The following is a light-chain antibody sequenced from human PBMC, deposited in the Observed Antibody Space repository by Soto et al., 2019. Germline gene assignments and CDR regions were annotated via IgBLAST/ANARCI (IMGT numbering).Light chain of an antibody. CDR1: QSIRSY. CDR3: QQSYSNPPT. J-gene: IGKJ5*01. V-gene: IGKV1-39*01. Sequence: DIQMTQSPSSLSASAGDRVTITCRASQSIRSYLNWYQQRPGKAPKLLIYAASSLQSGVPSRFSGSGSATDFTLTISSLQTEDFATYYCQQSYSNPPTFGQGTRLEIK. CDR2: AAS.